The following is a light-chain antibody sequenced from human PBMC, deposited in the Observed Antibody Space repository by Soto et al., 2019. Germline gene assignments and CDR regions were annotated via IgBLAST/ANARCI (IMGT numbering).Light chain of an antibody. CDR1: QDITNS. J-gene: IGKJ4*01. CDR2: DAS. Sequence: DLQMTQSPSSLSASVGDRVTFTCQASQDITNSLNWYQQKPGRAPKLLIYDASNLETGVPSRFSAGGSGTDFTFTISSLQPEDVATYYCQQYDNVSLTFGGGTRVGIK. V-gene: IGKV1-33*01. CDR3: QQYDNVSLT.